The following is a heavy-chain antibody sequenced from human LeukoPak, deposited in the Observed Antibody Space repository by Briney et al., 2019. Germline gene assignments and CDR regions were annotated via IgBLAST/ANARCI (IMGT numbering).Heavy chain of an antibody. Sequence: GGSLRLSCATSGFTFSSYAMSWARQAPGKGLEWVSSMSASAARTHYADSVKGRFTISRDSSKNTLYLEMTGLRSDDTAIYYCSKGSSHGSGSYSDYWGQGTLVTVSS. CDR3: SKGSSHGSGSYSDY. J-gene: IGHJ4*02. CDR1: GFTFSSYA. CDR2: MSASAART. V-gene: IGHV3-23*01. D-gene: IGHD3-10*01.